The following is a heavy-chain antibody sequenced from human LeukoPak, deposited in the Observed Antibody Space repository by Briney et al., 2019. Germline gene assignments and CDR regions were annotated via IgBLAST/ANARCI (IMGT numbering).Heavy chain of an antibody. CDR1: GFTFSNYA. Sequence: GGSLRLSCVASGFTFSNYAMSWVRQAPGKRLEWVSAVTGSGGSTYYADSVKGRFTISTDNSRNTLSLQMNSLRSEDTAVYYCAKWGDFDILTGYYVSDFWGQGTLVTVSS. D-gene: IGHD3-9*01. J-gene: IGHJ4*02. V-gene: IGHV3-23*01. CDR2: VTGSGGST. CDR3: AKWGDFDILTGYYVSDF.